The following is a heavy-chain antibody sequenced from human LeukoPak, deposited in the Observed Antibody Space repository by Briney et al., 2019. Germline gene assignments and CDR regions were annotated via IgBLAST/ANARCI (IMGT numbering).Heavy chain of an antibody. V-gene: IGHV4-4*02. D-gene: IGHD1-26*01. Sequence: PSETLSLTCAVSGGSISSSNWWTGVRQPPGKGLEGIGEIYHSGSTNYSPSLKSRVTISVDKSKNQSSLRLTSVTAADTAVYYCARLRELLRCLDSWGQGTLVTVSS. J-gene: IGHJ4*02. CDR1: GGSISSSNW. CDR3: ARLRELLRCLDS. CDR2: IYHSGST.